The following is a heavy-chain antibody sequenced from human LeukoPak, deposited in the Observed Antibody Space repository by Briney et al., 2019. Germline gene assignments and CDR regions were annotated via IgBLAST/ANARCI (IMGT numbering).Heavy chain of an antibody. J-gene: IGHJ3*02. Sequence: TGGSLRLSCAASGFTFSSYWMHWVRQAPGKGLVWVSRINSDGSSTSYADSVKGRFTISRDNAKNTLYLQMNSLRAEDTAVYYCARPINPYYYDSSGLDAFDIWGQGTMVIVSS. D-gene: IGHD3-22*01. CDR1: GFTFSSYW. CDR3: ARPINPYYYDSSGLDAFDI. CDR2: INSDGSST. V-gene: IGHV3-74*01.